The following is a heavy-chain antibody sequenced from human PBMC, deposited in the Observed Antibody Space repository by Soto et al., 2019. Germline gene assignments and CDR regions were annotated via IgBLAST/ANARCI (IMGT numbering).Heavy chain of an antibody. CDR2: VIPLFGSP. V-gene: IGHV1-69*01. D-gene: IGHD6-19*01. CDR3: ARGQVAGNFYSYGMDV. Sequence: QVQLVQSGAEVAKPGSSVKVSCKASGDTFMNYAMSWVRQGPRQGLEWMGGVIPLFGSPKYAQKFQDRVKITADESTSTVYMEVSRLRADDTGVYYCARGQVAGNFYSYGMDVWGQGTTVTVS. J-gene: IGHJ6*02. CDR1: GDTFMNYA.